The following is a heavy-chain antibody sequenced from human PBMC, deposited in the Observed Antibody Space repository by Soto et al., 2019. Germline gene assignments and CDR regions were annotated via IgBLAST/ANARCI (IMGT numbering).Heavy chain of an antibody. V-gene: IGHV3-74*01. CDR2: INSDATTT. D-gene: IGHD5-18*01. J-gene: IGHJ4*02. CDR3: AKDRPLWSTYDY. Sequence: GGSLRLSCAASKFSFSSYWMHWVRQAPGKGLVWVSRINSDATTTYYAASVKGRFTISRDNAKNTLYLQMNSLRAEDTAVYYCAKDRPLWSTYDYWGQRTAVPVSS. CDR1: KFSFSSYW.